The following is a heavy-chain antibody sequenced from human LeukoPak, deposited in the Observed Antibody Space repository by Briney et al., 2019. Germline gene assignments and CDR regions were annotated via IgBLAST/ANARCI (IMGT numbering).Heavy chain of an antibody. V-gene: IGHV1-18*01. Sequence: GASVKVSCKASGYTFTSYGISWVRQAPGQGLEWMGWISAYNGNTNYAQELQGRVTMTTDTSTSTAYMELRSLRSEDTAVYYCARDYGPRVTGTREVDAFDIWGQGTMVTVSS. CDR1: GYTFTSYG. CDR3: ARDYGPRVTGTREVDAFDI. CDR2: ISAYNGNT. J-gene: IGHJ3*02. D-gene: IGHD1-20*01.